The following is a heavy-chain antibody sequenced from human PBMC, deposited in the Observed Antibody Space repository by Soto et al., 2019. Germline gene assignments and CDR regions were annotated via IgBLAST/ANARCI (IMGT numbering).Heavy chain of an antibody. CDR3: ARGPPHV. D-gene: IGHD3-16*01. CDR2: IYRSGST. CDR1: GGSISSGGYS. J-gene: IGHJ4*02. V-gene: IGHV4-30-2*01. Sequence: SETLSLTCAVSGGSISSGGYSGSGIRQPPGNGLEWIGYIYRSGSTYYNPSLKSRVTISVDRSKNQFALKLSSLTAADTAVYYCARGPPHVWGQGTLVTVSS.